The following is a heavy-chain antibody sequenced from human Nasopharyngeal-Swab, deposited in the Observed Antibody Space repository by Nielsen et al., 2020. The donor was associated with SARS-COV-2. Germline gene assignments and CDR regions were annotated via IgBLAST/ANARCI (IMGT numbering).Heavy chain of an antibody. J-gene: IGHJ6*03. V-gene: IGHV3-48*01. Sequence: GGSLRLSRAASGFTFSSYSMNWVRQAPGKGLEWVSYISSSSSTIYYADSVKGRFTISRDNAKNSLYLQMNSLRAEDTAVYYCARDKPAAIRRYYYYMDVWGKGTTVTVSS. CDR3: ARDKPAAIRRYYYYMDV. CDR2: ISSSSSTI. D-gene: IGHD2-2*02. CDR1: GFTFSSYS.